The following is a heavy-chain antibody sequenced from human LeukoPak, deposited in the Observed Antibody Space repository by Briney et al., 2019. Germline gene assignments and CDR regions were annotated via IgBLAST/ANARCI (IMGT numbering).Heavy chain of an antibody. CDR2: INHSGST. CDR3: ARQLEPPYYFDY. V-gene: IGHV4-34*01. Sequence: GSLRLSCAASGFTFSSYAMNWVRQPPGKGLEWIGEINHSGSTNYNPSLKSRVTISVDTSKNQFSLKLSSVTAADTAVYYCARQLEPPYYFDYWGQGTLVTVSS. D-gene: IGHD1-1*01. CDR1: GFTFSSYA. J-gene: IGHJ4*02.